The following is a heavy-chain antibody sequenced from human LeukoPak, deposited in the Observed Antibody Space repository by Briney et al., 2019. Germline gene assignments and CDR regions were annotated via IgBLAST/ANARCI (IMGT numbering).Heavy chain of an antibody. D-gene: IGHD2-2*01. Sequence: ASVKVSCKASGYTFTSYYMHWVRQAPGQGLEWMGIINPSGGSTSYAQKFQGRVTMTRDTSTSTVYMELSGLRSEDTAVYYCARDVGEPAVLETSGYFDYWGQGTLVTVSS. CDR2: INPSGGST. J-gene: IGHJ4*02. CDR1: GYTFTSYY. CDR3: ARDVGEPAVLETSGYFDY. V-gene: IGHV1-46*01.